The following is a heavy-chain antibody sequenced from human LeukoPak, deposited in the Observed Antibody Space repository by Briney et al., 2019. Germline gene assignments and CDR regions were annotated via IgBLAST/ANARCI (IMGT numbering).Heavy chain of an antibody. Sequence: PSETLSLTCTVSGGSISSSSYYWGWIRQPPGKGLEWIGSIHYSGSTYYNPSLKSRVTISVDTSKNQFSLQLSSVTAADTAVYYCARPHSSSWYVDYWGQGTLVTVSS. CDR1: GGSISSSSYY. J-gene: IGHJ4*02. D-gene: IGHD6-13*01. V-gene: IGHV4-39*01. CDR2: IHYSGST. CDR3: ARPHSSSWYVDY.